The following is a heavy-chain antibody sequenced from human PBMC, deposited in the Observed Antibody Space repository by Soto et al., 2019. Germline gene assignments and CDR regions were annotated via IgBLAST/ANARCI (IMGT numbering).Heavy chain of an antibody. CDR1: GFIFSSYE. CDR3: VGDCSGTSCYPALGA. V-gene: IGHV3-48*03. J-gene: IGHJ5*02. D-gene: IGHD2-2*01. Sequence: ELQLVESGGGLVQPGGSLTLSCAASGFIFSSYEVDWVRQAPGKGLEWISYISDSGTTIYYAASVKGRFTISRDDARNSLYLQMNNLRAEDTAVYFCVGDCSGTSCYPALGACGQGTLVTVSS. CDR2: ISDSGTTI.